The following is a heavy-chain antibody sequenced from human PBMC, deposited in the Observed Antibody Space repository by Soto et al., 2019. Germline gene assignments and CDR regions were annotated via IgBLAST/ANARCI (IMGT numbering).Heavy chain of an antibody. Sequence: GGSLRLSCSASGFTFSSFDVHWFRQGPGKGLEFVAGISPTGGSTYYADSVKGRSSISRDNSKNTLYLQMSSVRPEDTAVYYCVKLTDDWGQGTLVTVSS. CDR1: GFTFSSFD. D-gene: IGHD3-9*01. V-gene: IGHV3-64D*06. CDR2: ISPTGGST. CDR3: VKLTDD. J-gene: IGHJ4*02.